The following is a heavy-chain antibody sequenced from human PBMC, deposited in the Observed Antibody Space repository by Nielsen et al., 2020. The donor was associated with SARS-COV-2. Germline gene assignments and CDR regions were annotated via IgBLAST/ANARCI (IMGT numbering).Heavy chain of an antibody. Sequence: GGSLRLSCGASGFTISSSFMSWVRQAAGKGLDWVSVIYTDGSTSHADSVKGRFTISRDNAKNSLYLQMNSLRAEDTAVYYCAKSGYCNGGICYSTEYFQDWGQGTLVTVSS. J-gene: IGHJ1*01. D-gene: IGHD2-15*01. CDR3: AKSGYCNGGICYSTEYFQD. CDR1: GFTISSSF. CDR2: IYTDGST. V-gene: IGHV3-66*01.